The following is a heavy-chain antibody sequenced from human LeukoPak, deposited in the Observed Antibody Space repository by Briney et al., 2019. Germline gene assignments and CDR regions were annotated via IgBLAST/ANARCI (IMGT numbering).Heavy chain of an antibody. D-gene: IGHD6-13*01. CDR1: GFTFSSYG. CDR2: IWYDGSNK. V-gene: IGHV3-33*01. J-gene: IGHJ4*02. Sequence: GGSLRLSCAASGFTFSSYGMHWVGQAPGKGLEGGAVIWYDGSNKYYADSVKGRFTISRDNSKNTLYLQMNSLRAEDTAVYYCARDPMGIAAAGIDYWGQGTLVTVSS. CDR3: ARDPMGIAAAGIDY.